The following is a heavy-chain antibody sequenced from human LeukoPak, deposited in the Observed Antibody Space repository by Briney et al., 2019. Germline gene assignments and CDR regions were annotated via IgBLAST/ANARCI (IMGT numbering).Heavy chain of an antibody. CDR1: GFTFSSYS. D-gene: IGHD2-15*01. J-gene: IGHJ4*02. Sequence: GGSLRLSCAASGFTFSSYSMNWVRQAPGQGLEWVSSISSSSSYIYYADSVKGRFTISRDNAKNTLYLQMNSLRAEDTHVYYCAREGCSGGSCPSEFDYWGQGTLVTVSS. CDR3: AREGCSGGSCPSEFDY. V-gene: IGHV3-21*01. CDR2: ISSSSSYI.